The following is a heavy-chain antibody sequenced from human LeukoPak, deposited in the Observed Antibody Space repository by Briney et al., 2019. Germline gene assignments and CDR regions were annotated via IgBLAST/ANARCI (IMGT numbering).Heavy chain of an antibody. CDR2: IYNSGST. D-gene: IGHD3-22*01. CDR3: ARNSSGIHFDY. CDR1: GYSISNTHY. Sequence: PSETLSLTCAVSGYSISNTHYWGWIRQPPGKGLEWIGRIYNSGSTHYNPSLKSRVTISVDTSMNQFSLKLSSVTAADTAVYYCARNSSGIHFDYWGRRTLVTVSS. V-gene: IGHV4-38-2*01. J-gene: IGHJ4*02.